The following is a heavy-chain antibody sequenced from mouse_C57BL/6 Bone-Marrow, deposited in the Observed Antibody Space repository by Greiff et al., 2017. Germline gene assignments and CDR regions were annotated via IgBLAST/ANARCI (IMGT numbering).Heavy chain of an antibody. D-gene: IGHD1-1*01. J-gene: IGHJ1*03. CDR1: GFTFSDYG. CDR3: AMYYAYFDV. V-gene: IGHV5-17*01. CDR2: ISSGSSSN. Sequence: EVHLVQSGGGLVKPGGSLKLSCAASGFTFSDYGMHWVRQAPEKGLEWVAYISSGSSSNYYADTVKGRFTISRDNAKNTLFLQMTSLRAEDTAMYYCAMYYAYFDVWGTGTTVTVSS.